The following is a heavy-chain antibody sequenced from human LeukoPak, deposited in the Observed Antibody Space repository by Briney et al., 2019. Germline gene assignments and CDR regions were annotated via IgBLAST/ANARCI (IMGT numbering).Heavy chain of an antibody. J-gene: IGHJ4*02. CDR3: ASSTPWIQLWYGRDY. CDR2: INHSGST. V-gene: IGHV4-34*01. Sequence: SETLSLTCAVYCGYFSGYYWSWIRQPPGKGLEWIGEINHSGSTNYNPSLKSRVTISVDTSKNQFSLKLSSVTAADTAVYYCASSTPWIQLWYGRDYWGQGTLVTVSP. CDR1: CGYFSGYY. D-gene: IGHD5-18*01.